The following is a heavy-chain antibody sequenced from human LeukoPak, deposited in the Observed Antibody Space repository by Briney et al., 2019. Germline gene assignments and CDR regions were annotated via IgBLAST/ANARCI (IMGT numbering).Heavy chain of an antibody. Sequence: GGSLRLSCVASGFAFSGYAMTWVRQAPGKGLEWVSAVSGNGAITHYADSVRGRFTISRDNAKNTLYLQMNTLRVEDTAVYYCTRDLMDYDVSTGLHHYYMDVWGQGTTVTVSS. V-gene: IGHV3-23*01. D-gene: IGHD3-9*01. CDR1: GFAFSGYA. CDR2: VSGNGAIT. CDR3: TRDLMDYDVSTGLHHYYMDV. J-gene: IGHJ6*02.